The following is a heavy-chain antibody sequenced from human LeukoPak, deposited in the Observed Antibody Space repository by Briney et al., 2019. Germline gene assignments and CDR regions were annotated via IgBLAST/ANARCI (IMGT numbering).Heavy chain of an antibody. J-gene: IGHJ4*02. CDR1: GFTFSSYG. CDR3: ATDYCGGDCYSYYFDY. V-gene: IGHV3-30*02. Sequence: PGGSLRLSCAASGFTFSSYGMHWVRQAPGKGLEWVAFIRYDGSNKYYADSVEGRFTISRDNSKNTLYLQMNSLRAEDTAVYYCATDYCGGDCYSYYFDYWGQGTLVTVSS. D-gene: IGHD2-21*01. CDR2: IRYDGSNK.